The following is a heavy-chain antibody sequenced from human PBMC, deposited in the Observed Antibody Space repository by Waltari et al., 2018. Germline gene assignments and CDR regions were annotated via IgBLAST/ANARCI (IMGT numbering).Heavy chain of an antibody. CDR2: IYSDGIT. Sequence: VQLQESGPGLVQPSQTLSLICSVSGDSINSRDYYWTWIRQPAGKGLEWIGYIYSDGITNYNPSLICRLTMALDTSKTQFSLKLSFMTAADTAVYYCARGELGLRRFDYWGRGALVTVSS. CDR1: GDSINSRDYY. CDR3: ARGELGLRRFDY. J-gene: IGHJ4*02. V-gene: IGHV4-61*09. D-gene: IGHD7-27*01.